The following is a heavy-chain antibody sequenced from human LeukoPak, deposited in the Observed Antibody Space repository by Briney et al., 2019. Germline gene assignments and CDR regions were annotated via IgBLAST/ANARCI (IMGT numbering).Heavy chain of an antibody. CDR2: INHSGST. Sequence: SETLSLTCAVYGGSFSGYSWSWIRQPPGKGLEWIGEINHSGSTNYNPSLKSRVTISVDTSKNQFSLKRSSVTAADTAVYYCARGRDIVVVPAVYNWFDPWGQGTLVTVSS. CDR3: ARGRDIVVVPAVYNWFDP. J-gene: IGHJ5*02. V-gene: IGHV4-34*01. D-gene: IGHD2-2*01. CDR1: GGSFSGYS.